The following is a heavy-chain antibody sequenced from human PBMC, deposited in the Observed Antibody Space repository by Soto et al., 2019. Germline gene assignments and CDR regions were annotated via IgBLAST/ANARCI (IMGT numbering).Heavy chain of an antibody. CDR2: INHSGTT. Sequence: SETLSLTCAVYGGSFSGYYWSWIRQPPGKGLEWIGEINHSGTTYYNPSLKSRLTISVDTSKNHFSLRLTSVTAADTAVYYCARDLWVEPELYYYGMDVWGQGTTVTVSS. J-gene: IGHJ6*02. CDR1: GGSFSGYY. D-gene: IGHD1-1*01. V-gene: IGHV4-34*01. CDR3: ARDLWVEPELYYYGMDV.